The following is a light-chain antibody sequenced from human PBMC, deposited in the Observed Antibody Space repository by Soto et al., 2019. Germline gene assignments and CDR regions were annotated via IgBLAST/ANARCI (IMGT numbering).Light chain of an antibody. V-gene: IGLV1-40*01. CDR2: RND. J-gene: IGLJ2*01. CDR1: SSNIGADFD. Sequence: QSVLTQPPSVSGAPGQTVTISCTGSSSNIGADFDVHWYQHLPGTAPKLLISRNDNRPSGVPDRFSGSKSGTSASLAITGLQVEDEGDYYCSSYTIYSTLLLFGGGTKLTVL. CDR3: SSYTIYSTLLL.